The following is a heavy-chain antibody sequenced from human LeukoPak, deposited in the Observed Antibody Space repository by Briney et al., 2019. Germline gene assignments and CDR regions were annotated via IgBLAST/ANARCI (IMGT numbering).Heavy chain of an antibody. CDR2: IWYDGSNK. Sequence: GGSLRLSCAASGFTFSSYGMHWVRQAPGKGLEWVAVIWYDGSNKYYADSVKGRFTISRDNSKNTLYLQMNSLRAEDTAVYYCAVTMVRGWANNWFDPWGQGTLVTVSS. CDR1: GFTFSSYG. D-gene: IGHD3-10*01. V-gene: IGHV3-33*01. CDR3: AVTMVRGWANNWFDP. J-gene: IGHJ5*02.